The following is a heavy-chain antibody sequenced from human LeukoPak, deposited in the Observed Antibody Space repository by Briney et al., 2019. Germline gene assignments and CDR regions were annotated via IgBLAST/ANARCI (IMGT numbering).Heavy chain of an antibody. V-gene: IGHV1-69*01. D-gene: IGHD6-19*01. Sequence: AXXXXRQAPGQGXXWMGGIIPIFGTANYAQKFQGRVTITADESTSTAYMELSSLRSEDTAVYYCARVPGGIAVDWGQGTLVTVSS. J-gene: IGHJ4*02. CDR1: A. CDR3: ARVPGGIAVD. CDR2: IIPIFGTA.